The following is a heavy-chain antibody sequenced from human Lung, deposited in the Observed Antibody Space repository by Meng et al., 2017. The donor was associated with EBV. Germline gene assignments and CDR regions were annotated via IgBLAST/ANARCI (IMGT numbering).Heavy chain of an antibody. CDR2: IYWDDDK. D-gene: IGHD2-2*01. J-gene: IGHJ5*02. CDR3: ALFTRSWFDP. CDR1: GFSLSTSEVG. V-gene: IGHV2-5*02. Sequence: QITLKESGPKLVKPTQTLTLTCTFSGFSLSTSEVGVGWIRQPPGKALEWLAVIYWDDDKRYSPSLKSRLTITKDTSKNQVVLTLTNMDPVDTATYYCALFTRSWFDPWGQGTLVTVSS.